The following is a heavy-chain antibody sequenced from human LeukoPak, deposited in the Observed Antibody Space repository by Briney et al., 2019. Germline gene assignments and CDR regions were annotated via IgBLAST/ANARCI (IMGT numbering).Heavy chain of an antibody. V-gene: IGHV3-53*01. CDR1: GFTVSSNY. Sequence: TGGSLTLSCAVSGFTVSSNYMSWVGQAPARGLEWVSVLYSGGNTYYADSVKGRFTISRDNSKNTLYLQMNSLRAEDTAVYYCARYDGGSGPFDYWGQGTLVTVSS. CDR3: ARYDGGSGPFDY. CDR2: LYSGGNT. J-gene: IGHJ4*02. D-gene: IGHD3-10*01.